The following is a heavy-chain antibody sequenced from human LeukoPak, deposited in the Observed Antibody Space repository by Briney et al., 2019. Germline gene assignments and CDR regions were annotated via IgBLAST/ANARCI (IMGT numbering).Heavy chain of an antibody. Sequence: SETLSLTCTVSGYSISSGYYWSWIRQPAGKGLEWIGRIYTSGSTNYNPSLKSRVTISVDTSKNQFSLKLSSVTAADTAVYYCARVVPAAMPTNWFDPWGQGTLVTVSS. J-gene: IGHJ5*02. CDR2: IYTSGST. CDR1: GYSISSGYY. V-gene: IGHV4-61*02. D-gene: IGHD2-2*01. CDR3: ARVVPAAMPTNWFDP.